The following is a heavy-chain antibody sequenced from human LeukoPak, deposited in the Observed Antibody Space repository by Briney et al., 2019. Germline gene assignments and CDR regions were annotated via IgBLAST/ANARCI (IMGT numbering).Heavy chain of an antibody. J-gene: IGHJ3*02. CDR3: ARVTTGLEVNDAFDI. V-gene: IGHV3-48*03. CDR2: ISSSGST. CDR1: GFTFSSYE. Sequence: PGGSLRLSCSASGFTFSSYEMNWVRQAPGKGLEWLSYISSSGSTNYADSVKGRFTVSRDNAKNSLYLQMNRLRAEDTAVYYCARVTTGLEVNDAFDIWGQGTKVTVSS. D-gene: IGHD1-1*01.